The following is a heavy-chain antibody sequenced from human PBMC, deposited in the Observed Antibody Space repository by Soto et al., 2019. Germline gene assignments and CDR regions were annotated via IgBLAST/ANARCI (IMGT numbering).Heavy chain of an antibody. CDR1: GYSFTSYW. CDR2: IYPGDSDT. D-gene: IGHD2-2*01. V-gene: IGHV5-51*01. J-gene: IGHJ4*02. Sequence: PGESLKISCKGSGYSFTSYWIGWVRQMPGKGLEWMGIIYPGDSDTRYSPSFQGQVTISADKSISTAYLQWRSLKASDTAMYYCARLGGYCSITKCYGGGDYWGQGTLVTVSS. CDR3: ARLGGYCSITKCYGGGDY.